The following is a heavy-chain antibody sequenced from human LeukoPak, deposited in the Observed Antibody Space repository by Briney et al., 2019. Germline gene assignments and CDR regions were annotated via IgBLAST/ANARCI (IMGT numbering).Heavy chain of an antibody. J-gene: IGHJ3*02. CDR2: IFPGDSDT. CDR1: GYTFTSYW. D-gene: IGHD3-16*01. V-gene: IGHV5-51*01. Sequence: GESLKISCKGSGYTFTSYWIGWVRQKPGKGLEWMGLIFPGDSDTKYSPSFQGQVTISADKSISTAYLQWSSLKASDSAMYYCATYFAGAETFDIWGQGTMVTVSS. CDR3: ATYFAGAETFDI.